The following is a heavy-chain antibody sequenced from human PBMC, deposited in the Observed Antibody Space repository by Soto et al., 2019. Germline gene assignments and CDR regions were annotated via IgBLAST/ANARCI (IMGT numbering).Heavy chain of an antibody. CDR2: ITGSAGST. CDR3: AKDRNRWLRFDLGY. CDR1: GVTFVGFG. V-gene: IGHV3-23*01. J-gene: IGHJ4*02. D-gene: IGHD5-12*01. Sequence: GGSLRLRNAVSGVTFVGFGVSRILQSKGKGLEWVSSITGSAGSTYYADSVKGRFTISRDNSKNTLYLQMNSLRAEDTAVYYCAKDRNRWLRFDLGYWGQGTLVTVSS.